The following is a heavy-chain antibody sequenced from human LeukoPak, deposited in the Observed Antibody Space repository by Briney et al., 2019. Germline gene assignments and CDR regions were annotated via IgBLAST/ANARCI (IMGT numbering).Heavy chain of an antibody. V-gene: IGHV3-23*01. D-gene: IGHD3-22*01. CDR3: AKDGVRTMIVVVRRRPCYFDY. Sequence: GGPLRLSCAASGFTVSSNSMTWVRQAPGKGLEWVSAISGSGGSTYYADSVKGRFTISRDNSKNTLYLQMNSLRAEDTAVYYCAKDGVRTMIVVVRRRPCYFDYWGQGTLVTVSS. J-gene: IGHJ4*02. CDR2: ISGSGGST. CDR1: GFTVSSNS.